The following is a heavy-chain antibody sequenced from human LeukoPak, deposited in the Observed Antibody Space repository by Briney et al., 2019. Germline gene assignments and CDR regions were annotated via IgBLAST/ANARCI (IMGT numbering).Heavy chain of an antibody. D-gene: IGHD5-18*01. Sequence: GGSLRLSCAASGFTFSNAWMSWVRQAPGKGLEWVGRIKSKTDGATIEYAAPVKGRFTISRDDSTSTLYLQMNSLKTEDTAVYYCTHYTYGYFDHWGQGTLVTVSS. J-gene: IGHJ4*02. CDR1: GFTFSNAW. CDR2: IKSKTDGATI. V-gene: IGHV3-15*01. CDR3: THYTYGYFDH.